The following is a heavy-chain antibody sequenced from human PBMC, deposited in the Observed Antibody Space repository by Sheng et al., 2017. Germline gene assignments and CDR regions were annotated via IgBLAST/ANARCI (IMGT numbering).Heavy chain of an antibody. CDR1: GGTFSSYA. J-gene: IGHJ6*03. CDR2: IIPIFGTA. V-gene: IGHV1-69*05. Sequence: QVQLVQSGAEVKKPGSSVKVSCKASGGTFSSYAISWVRQAPGQGLEWMGGIIPIFGTANYAQKFQGRVTITTDESTSTAYMELSSLRSEDTAVYYCARAGVATADTGYYYYMDVWGKGTTVTVSS. CDR3: ARAGVATADTGYYYYMDV. D-gene: IGHD6-13*01.